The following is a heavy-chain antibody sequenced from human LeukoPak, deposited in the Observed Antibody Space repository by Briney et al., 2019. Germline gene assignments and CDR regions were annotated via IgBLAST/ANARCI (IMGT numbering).Heavy chain of an antibody. V-gene: IGHV4-34*01. CDR2: INHSGST. Sequence: SETLSLTCAVYGGSFSGYYWSWIRQPPGKGLEWIGEINHSGSTNYNPSLKSRVTISVDTSKNQFSLKLSSVTAADTAVYYCASQLYGSGSYFYYWGQGTLVTVSS. CDR3: ASQLYGSGSYFYY. CDR1: GGSFSGYY. D-gene: IGHD3-10*01. J-gene: IGHJ4*02.